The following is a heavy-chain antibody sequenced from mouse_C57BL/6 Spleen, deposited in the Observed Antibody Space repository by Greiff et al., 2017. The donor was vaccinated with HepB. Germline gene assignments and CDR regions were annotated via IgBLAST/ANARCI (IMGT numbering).Heavy chain of an antibody. CDR2: IDPSDSYT. D-gene: IGHD4-1*01. CDR1: GYTFTSYW. CDR3: ARSELGESLFDY. J-gene: IGHJ2*01. V-gene: IGHV1-59*01. Sequence: VQLQQPGAELVRPGTSVKLSCKASGYTFTSYWMHWVKQRPGQGLEWIGVIDPSDSYTNYNQKFKGKATLTVDTSSSTAYMQLSSLTSEDSAVYYCARSELGESLFDYWGQGTTLTVSS.